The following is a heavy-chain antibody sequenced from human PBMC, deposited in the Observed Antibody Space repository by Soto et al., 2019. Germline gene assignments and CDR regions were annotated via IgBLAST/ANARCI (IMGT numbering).Heavy chain of an antibody. Sequence: PGGSLRLSCAASGFTFSSYSMNWVRQAPGKGLEWVSSISSSSSYIYYADSVKGRFTISRDNAKNSLYLQMNSLRAEDTAVYYCARDTPGSFSPFDYWGQGTLVTVSS. CDR3: ARDTPGSFSPFDY. CDR1: GFTFSSYS. J-gene: IGHJ4*02. D-gene: IGHD1-26*01. CDR2: ISSSSSYI. V-gene: IGHV3-21*01.